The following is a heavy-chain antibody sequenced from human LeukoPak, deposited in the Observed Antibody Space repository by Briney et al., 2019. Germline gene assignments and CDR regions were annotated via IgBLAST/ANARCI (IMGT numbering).Heavy chain of an antibody. CDR2: IYYSGST. D-gene: IGHD3-10*01. CDR3: ARTDYGSGSWL. J-gene: IGHJ4*02. V-gene: IGHV4-39*01. Sequence: SETLSLTCTVSGGSISSSSYYWGWLRQPPGKGLEWIGSIYYSGSTYYNPSLKSRVTISVDTSKNQFSLKLSSVTAADTAVYYCARTDYGSGSWLWGQGTLVTVSS. CDR1: GGSISSSSYY.